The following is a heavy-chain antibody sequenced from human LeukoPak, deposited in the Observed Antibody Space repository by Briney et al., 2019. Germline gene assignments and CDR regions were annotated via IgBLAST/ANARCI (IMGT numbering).Heavy chain of an antibody. Sequence: PSETLSLTCTVSGDSINNYYWTWIRQPAGKGLEWIGRIYTSGATNYNPSLKSRVTMSVDTSKNQFSLKLNSVTAADTVVYYCARMGGGATRFDYWGQGTLVTVSS. D-gene: IGHD1-26*01. CDR1: GDSINNYY. CDR2: IYTSGAT. J-gene: IGHJ4*02. CDR3: ARMGGGATRFDY. V-gene: IGHV4-4*07.